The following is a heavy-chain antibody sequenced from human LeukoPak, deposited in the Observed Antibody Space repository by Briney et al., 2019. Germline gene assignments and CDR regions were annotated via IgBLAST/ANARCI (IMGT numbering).Heavy chain of an antibody. CDR1: GGSISSYY. J-gene: IGHJ5*02. CDR3: ARHVPTYYYDSSGYFWFDP. Sequence: SETLSLTCTVPGGSISSYYWSWIRQPPGKGLEWIGYIYYSGSTNYNPSLKSRVTISVDTSKNQFSLKLSSVTAADTAVYYCARHVPTYYYDSSGYFWFDPWGQGTLVTVSS. D-gene: IGHD3-22*01. CDR2: IYYSGST. V-gene: IGHV4-59*08.